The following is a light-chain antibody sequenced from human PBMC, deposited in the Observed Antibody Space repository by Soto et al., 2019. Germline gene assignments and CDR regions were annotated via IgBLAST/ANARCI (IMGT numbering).Light chain of an antibody. CDR3: QQYYLTPLT. CDR1: QSVLYSSNNKNY. V-gene: IGKV4-1*01. Sequence: DIVMTQSPESLDVSLGERATINCKSSQSVLYSSNNKNYLAWYQQKPGQPPKLLIYWASTRESGVPDRFRGSGSGTDFTLTISSLQAEDVAVYYCQQYYLTPLTFGGGTKVEIK. J-gene: IGKJ4*01. CDR2: WAS.